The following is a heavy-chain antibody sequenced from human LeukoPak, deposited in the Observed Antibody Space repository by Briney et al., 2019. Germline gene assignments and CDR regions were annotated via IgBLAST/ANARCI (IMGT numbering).Heavy chain of an antibody. CDR1: GFTFSRYA. Sequence: PGGSLRLSCAASGFTFSRYAMSWVRQAPGKGLEWVSGISDSGGSTYYADSVKGRFTISRDNSKNTLFLQTNSLRAEDTAVYYCAKEERESSGWPFDYWGQGTLVTVSS. CDR2: ISDSGGST. D-gene: IGHD6-19*01. V-gene: IGHV3-23*01. J-gene: IGHJ4*02. CDR3: AKEERESSGWPFDY.